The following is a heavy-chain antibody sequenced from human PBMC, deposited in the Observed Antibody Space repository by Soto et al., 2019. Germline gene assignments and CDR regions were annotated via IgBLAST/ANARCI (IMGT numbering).Heavy chain of an antibody. CDR1: GRDITNYY. V-gene: IGHV4-59*01. Sequence: LSLTCTVSGRDITNYYWSWLRQSPGKGLEWIGHIYDTGSTTYNPSLKSRVTISVDTSNKQFSLRLTSVTAADTAVYYCARCPIDHNWFDPWGQGTLVTVSS. CDR2: IYDTGST. J-gene: IGHJ5*02. CDR3: ARCPIDHNWFDP. D-gene: IGHD3-9*01.